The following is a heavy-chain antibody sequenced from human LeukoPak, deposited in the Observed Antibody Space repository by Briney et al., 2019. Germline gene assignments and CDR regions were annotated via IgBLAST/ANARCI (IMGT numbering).Heavy chain of an antibody. CDR3: ARLLGGNTADAFDI. J-gene: IGHJ3*02. Sequence: GESLQISCQGSGYSFTGYWIGWVRQMPGKGLEWMGIIYPGDSDTRYSPSFQGQVTISADKSVSTAYLQWSSLKASDTAMYYCARLLGGNTADAFDIWGQGTMVTVSS. CDR1: GYSFTGYW. D-gene: IGHD5-18*01. CDR2: IYPGDSDT. V-gene: IGHV5-51*01.